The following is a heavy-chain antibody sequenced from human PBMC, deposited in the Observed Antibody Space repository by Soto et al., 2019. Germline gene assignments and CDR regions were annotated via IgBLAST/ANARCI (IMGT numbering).Heavy chain of an antibody. Sequence: GGPLRLSCPAPGFTFSDSSMHWVRQAPGKGLEWVAVISYDGSDKYYADSVKGRFTISRDNSKNTLYLQMNSLRPEDSAVYYCARDGATMVVLYYFDSWGHGTLVTVSS. D-gene: IGHD5-12*01. CDR1: GFTFSDSS. CDR2: ISYDGSDK. CDR3: ARDGATMVVLYYFDS. J-gene: IGHJ4*01. V-gene: IGHV3-30-3*01.